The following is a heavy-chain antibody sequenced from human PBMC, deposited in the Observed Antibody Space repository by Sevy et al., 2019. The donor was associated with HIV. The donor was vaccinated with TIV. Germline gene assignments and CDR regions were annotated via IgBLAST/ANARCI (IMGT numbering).Heavy chain of an antibody. CDR3: AKGSRFNSGSYSGH. CDR1: GFTFSTYA. V-gene: IGHV3-23*01. J-gene: IGHJ4*02. D-gene: IGHD3-10*01. Sequence: GGSLRLSCAASGFTFSTYAMSWVRQAPGKGLEWVSSVSGSGATTYYADSVKGRFTMSRDNSKNTVHPQMNSLRAGDTAVYYCAKGSRFNSGSYSGHWGQGTLVTVSS. CDR2: VSGSGATT.